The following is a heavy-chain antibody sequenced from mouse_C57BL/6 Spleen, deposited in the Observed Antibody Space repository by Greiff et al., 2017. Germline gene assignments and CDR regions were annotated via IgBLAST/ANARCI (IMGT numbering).Heavy chain of an antibody. CDR3: TSTRCYAMDY. CDR1: GYTFTDYE. J-gene: IGHJ4*01. Sequence: VQLQQSGAELVRPGASVTLSCKASGYTFTDYEMHWVKQTPVHGLAWIGVIDPENGGTAYTQKVKGKAILTADKSSSTAYMELRSLTSEDSAVYYCTSTRCYAMDYWGQGTSVTVSS. V-gene: IGHV1-15*01. CDR2: IDPENGGT.